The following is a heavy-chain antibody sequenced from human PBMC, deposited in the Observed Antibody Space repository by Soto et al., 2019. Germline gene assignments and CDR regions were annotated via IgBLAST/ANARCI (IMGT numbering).Heavy chain of an antibody. V-gene: IGHV1-8*01. J-gene: IGHJ6*02. CDR1: GYTFSDFD. Sequence: QAHLEQSGAEVTRPGASVKVSCKASGYTFSDFDINWLRQASGQGPEWMGWMNAKSGDTFFAQRVQGKFNMTWDTSLSTAYMEVGSLTSDDTAMYYCVRGNPFNYAGFDVWGQGTTVAVSS. CDR2: MNAKSGDT. D-gene: IGHD3-16*01. CDR3: VRGNPFNYAGFDV.